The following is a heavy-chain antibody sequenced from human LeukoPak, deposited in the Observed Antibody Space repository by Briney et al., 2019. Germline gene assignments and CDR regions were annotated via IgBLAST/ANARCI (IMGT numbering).Heavy chain of an antibody. CDR2: ISYDGSNK. D-gene: IGHD5-24*01. CDR1: GLTFSSYG. J-gene: IGHJ3*02. CDR3: ATIAKRWLQFPLHDAFDI. V-gene: IGHV3-30*03. Sequence: GGSLRLSCAASGLTFSSYGVHWVRQAPGKGLEWVAVISYDGSNKYYADSVKGRFTISGDNSKNTLYLQMNSLRAEDTAVYYCATIAKRWLQFPLHDAFDIWGQGTMVTVSS.